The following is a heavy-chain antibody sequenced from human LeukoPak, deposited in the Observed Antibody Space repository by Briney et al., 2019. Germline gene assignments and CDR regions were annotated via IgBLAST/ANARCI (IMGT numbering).Heavy chain of an antibody. V-gene: IGHV3-9*01. CDR1: GFTFTTYA. J-gene: IGHJ2*01. Sequence: QSGGSLRLSCGASGFTFTTYAMTWVRQAPGKGLEWVSGISWNSGSIGYADSVKGRFTISRDNAKNSLYLQMNSLRAEDTALYYCAKASGPNLAAAGMLGFFWGRGTLVTVSS. CDR2: ISWNSGSI. CDR3: AKASGPNLAAAGMLGFF. D-gene: IGHD6-13*01.